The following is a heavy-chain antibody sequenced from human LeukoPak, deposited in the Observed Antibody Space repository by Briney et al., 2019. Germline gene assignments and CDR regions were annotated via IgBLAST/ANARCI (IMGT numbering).Heavy chain of an antibody. CDR2: IYPGDSDT. CDR3: ARHLMEYPRGSYYYYYMDV. J-gene: IGHJ6*03. CDR1: GYSFTSYW. V-gene: IGHV5-51*01. Sequence: GESLKISCKGSGYSFTSYWIGWVRQMPGKGLEWMGIIYPGDSDTRYSPSFQGQVTISADKSISTAYLQWSSLKASDTAMYYCARHLMEYPRGSYYYYYMDVWGKGTTVTVSS. D-gene: IGHD2-8*01.